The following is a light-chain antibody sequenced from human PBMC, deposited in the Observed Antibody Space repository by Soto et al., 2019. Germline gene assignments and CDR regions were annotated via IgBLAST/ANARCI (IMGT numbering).Light chain of an antibody. CDR2: AAS. CDR1: QGIGSD. V-gene: IGKV1-17*01. J-gene: IGKJ4*02. Sequence: DIQMTQSPSSLSASVGDRVTITCRASQGIGSDLGWYQQKPGKAPKRLIYAASSLQSGVPSRFSGSGSGTEFTLTISSLQPEDFATYLCLQHNSYPPTFGGGTKVEIK. CDR3: LQHNSYPPT.